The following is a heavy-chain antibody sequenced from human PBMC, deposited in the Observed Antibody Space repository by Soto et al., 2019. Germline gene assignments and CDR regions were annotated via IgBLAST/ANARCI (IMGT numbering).Heavy chain of an antibody. CDR3: ARAQSSMIVGAVAFDI. CDR2: ISSSGSTI. D-gene: IGHD3-22*01. CDR1: GFTFSSYE. V-gene: IGHV3-48*03. Sequence: EVQLVESGGGLVQPGGSLRLSCAASGFTFSSYEMNWVRQAPGKGLEWVSYISSSGSTIYYADSVKGRFTISRDNAKNSLYLQMNGLRAEDTAVYYCARAQSSMIVGAVAFDIWGQGTMVTVSS. J-gene: IGHJ3*02.